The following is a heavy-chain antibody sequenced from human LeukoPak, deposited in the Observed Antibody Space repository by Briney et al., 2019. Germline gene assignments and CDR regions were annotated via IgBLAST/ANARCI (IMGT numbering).Heavy chain of an antibody. CDR1: GFTFSSYA. D-gene: IGHD4-11*01. Sequence: GGSLRLSCAASGFTFSSYAMSWVRQAPGKGLEWVSAISGSGGSTYYADSVKGRFTISRDNSKNTLYLQMNSLRAEDMAVYYCANQGLDYSNLNYFDYWGQGTLVTVSS. CDR2: ISGSGGST. CDR3: ANQGLDYSNLNYFDY. J-gene: IGHJ4*02. V-gene: IGHV3-23*01.